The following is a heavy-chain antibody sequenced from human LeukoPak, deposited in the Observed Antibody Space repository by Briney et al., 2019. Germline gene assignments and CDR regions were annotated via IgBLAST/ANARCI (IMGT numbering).Heavy chain of an antibody. J-gene: IGHJ4*02. CDR1: GFTFSNAW. D-gene: IGHD3-16*01. CDR3: TTLGAFDY. Sequence: NPGGSLRLSCAASGFTFSNAWMSWVRQAPGKGLEWVGRIKSKTFGGTTDYAAPVKGRFTISRDDSKNTLYLHMNTLKTEDTAIYYCTTLGAFDYWAREPWSPSPQ. V-gene: IGHV3-15*01. CDR2: IKSKTFGGTT.